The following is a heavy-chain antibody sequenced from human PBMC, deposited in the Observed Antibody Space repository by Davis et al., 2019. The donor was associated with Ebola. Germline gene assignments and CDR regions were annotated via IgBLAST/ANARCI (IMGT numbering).Heavy chain of an antibody. CDR2: IYTSGST. CDR1: GDSISNYY. J-gene: IGHJ5*02. Sequence: SETLSLTCTVSGDSISNYYWNWIRQSAGKGLEWIGHIYTSGSTTYNPSLKSRVTMSIDTSKNQFYLELASVTAADTAVYFCARYSGTFGWLDPWGQETLVTVSS. CDR3: ARYSGTFGWLDP. D-gene: IGHD1-26*01. V-gene: IGHV4-4*07.